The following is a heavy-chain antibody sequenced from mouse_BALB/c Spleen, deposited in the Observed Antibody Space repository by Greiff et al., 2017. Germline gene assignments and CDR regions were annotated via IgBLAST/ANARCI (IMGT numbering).Heavy chain of an antibody. J-gene: IGHJ4*01. V-gene: IGHV3-2*02. D-gene: IGHD2-1*01. Sequence: ESGPGLVKPSQSLSLTCTVTGYSITSDYAWNWIRQFPGNKLEWMGYISYSGSTSYNPSLKSRISITRDTSKNQFFLQLNSVTTEDTATYYCARDGNYEGFYAMDYWGQGTSVTVSS. CDR1: GYSITSDYA. CDR2: ISYSGST. CDR3: ARDGNYEGFYAMDY.